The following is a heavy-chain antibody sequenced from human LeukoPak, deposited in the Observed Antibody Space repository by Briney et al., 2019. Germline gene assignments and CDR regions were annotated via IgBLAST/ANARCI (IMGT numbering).Heavy chain of an antibody. J-gene: IGHJ4*02. V-gene: IGHV3-23*01. Sequence: GGSLRLSCTASGFTFSSSAMSWVRQPPGRGLEWVSAISGSGGGTYYADSVKGRFTISRDNSKNTLYLQMNSLRAEDTAVYYCAKQPSALAGTYDYWGQGTLVTVSS. CDR2: ISGSGGGT. CDR1: GFTFSSSA. CDR3: AKQPSALAGTYDY. D-gene: IGHD6-19*01.